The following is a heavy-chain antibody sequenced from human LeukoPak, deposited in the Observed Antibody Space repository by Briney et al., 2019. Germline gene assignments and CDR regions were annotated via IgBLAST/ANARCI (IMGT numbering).Heavy chain of an antibody. V-gene: IGHV4-30-4*08. CDR1: GCSISSGDYY. J-gene: IGHJ4*02. Sequence: SETLSLTCTVSGCSISSGDYYWSWIRQPPGKGLEWIGYIYYSGSTYYNPSLKSRVTISVDTSKNQFSLKLSSVTAADTAVYYCARDYYDSSGYYYIPFDYWGQGTLVTVSS. CDR2: IYYSGST. CDR3: ARDYYDSSGYYYIPFDY. D-gene: IGHD3-22*01.